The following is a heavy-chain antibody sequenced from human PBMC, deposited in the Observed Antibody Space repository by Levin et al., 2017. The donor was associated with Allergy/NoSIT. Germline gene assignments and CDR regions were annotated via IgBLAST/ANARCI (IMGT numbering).Heavy chain of an antibody. CDR1: GGTFSSYA. CDR3: ARSVVVAATLLYYYGMDV. V-gene: IGHV1-69*13. Sequence: ASVKVSCKASGGTFSSYAISWVRQAPGQGLEWMGGIIPIFGTANYAQKFQGRVTITADESTSTAYMELSSLRSEDTAVYYCARSVVVAATLLYYYGMDVWGQGTTVTVSS. J-gene: IGHJ6*02. D-gene: IGHD2-15*01. CDR2: IIPIFGTA.